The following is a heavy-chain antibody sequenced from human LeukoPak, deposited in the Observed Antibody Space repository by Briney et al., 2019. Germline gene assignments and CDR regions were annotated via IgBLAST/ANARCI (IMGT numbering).Heavy chain of an antibody. CDR2: ISRSSDYI. D-gene: IGHD6-19*01. J-gene: IGHJ4*02. CDR3: AKDVVGQQWPENY. Sequence: GGSLRLSCAASGFTFSSYSMNWVRQAPGKGLEWVSSISRSSDYIYYADSVKGRFTISRDNSKNTLYLQMNSLRAEDTAVYFCAKDVVGQQWPENYWGQGTLVTVSS. CDR1: GFTFSSYS. V-gene: IGHV3-21*01.